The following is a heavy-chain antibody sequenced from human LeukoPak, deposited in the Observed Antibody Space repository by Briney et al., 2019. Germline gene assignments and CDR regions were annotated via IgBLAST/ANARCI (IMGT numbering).Heavy chain of an antibody. Sequence: SETLSLTCAVYGGSFSGYYWSWIRQPPGKGLEWIGYIYYSGSTYYNPSLKSRVTISVDTSKNQFSLKLSSVTAADTAVYYCARVGSGLFDYWGQGTLVTVSS. J-gene: IGHJ4*02. D-gene: IGHD2-8*02. CDR1: GGSFSGYY. CDR2: IYYSGST. CDR3: ARVGSGLFDY. V-gene: IGHV4-30-4*01.